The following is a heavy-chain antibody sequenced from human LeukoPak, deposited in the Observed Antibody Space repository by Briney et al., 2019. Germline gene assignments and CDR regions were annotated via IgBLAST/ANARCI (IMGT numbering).Heavy chain of an antibody. CDR3: ARLYGSGSYYNY. V-gene: IGHV4-34*01. Sequence: PSETLSLTCAVYGGSLSGYSWNWIRQPPVNGLVWIGEINHNASTNYNPSLKSLVTISADTSKNQFTLKLSSVTAADTAVYCCARLYGSGSYYNYWGQGTLVTVSS. J-gene: IGHJ4*02. CDR1: GGSLSGYS. D-gene: IGHD3-10*01. CDR2: INHNAST.